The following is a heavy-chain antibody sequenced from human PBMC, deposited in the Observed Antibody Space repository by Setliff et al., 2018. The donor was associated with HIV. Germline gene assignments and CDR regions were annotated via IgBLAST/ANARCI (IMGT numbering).Heavy chain of an antibody. J-gene: IGHJ3*02. Sequence: PGGSLRLSCAASGFTFSNAWMSWVRQAPGKGLEWVGRIKSKTDGGTTDYAAPVKGRFTISRDDSKNTLYLQMNSLKTEDTAVYYCTTDPPPFYDYGAPDAFDIWGQGTMVTVSS. D-gene: IGHD4-17*01. V-gene: IGHV3-15*01. CDR1: GFTFSNAW. CDR2: IKSKTDGGTT. CDR3: TTDPPPFYDYGAPDAFDI.